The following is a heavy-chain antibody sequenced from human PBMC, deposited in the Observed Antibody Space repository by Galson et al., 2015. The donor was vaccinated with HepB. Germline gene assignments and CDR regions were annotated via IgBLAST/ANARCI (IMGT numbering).Heavy chain of an antibody. CDR2: INPNSGGT. CDR1: EYTFTGYY. Sequence: SVKVSCKASEYTFTGYYMHWVRQAPGQGLEWMGWINPNSGGTNYAQKFQGWVTMTRDMSISTAYMELSRLRSDGTAVYYCARERPRIAVAGTPWFDPWGQGTLVTVSS. V-gene: IGHV1-2*04. CDR3: ARERPRIAVAGTPWFDP. D-gene: IGHD6-19*01. J-gene: IGHJ5*02.